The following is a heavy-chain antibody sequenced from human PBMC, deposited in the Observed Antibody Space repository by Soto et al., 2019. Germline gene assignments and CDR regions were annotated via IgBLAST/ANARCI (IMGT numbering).Heavy chain of an antibody. CDR1: GFTFSSYP. Sequence: EVQLLESGGGLVQPGGPLRLSCEASGFTFSSYPMSWVRQAPGKGLEWISGITGGATNAYYADSVKGRITISRDNSKNTLYLQLNSLKAEDTAVYYCAKEAARPGPCDSWGQGTLVTVSS. D-gene: IGHD6-6*01. CDR3: AKEAARPGPCDS. CDR2: ITGGATNA. V-gene: IGHV3-23*01. J-gene: IGHJ4*02.